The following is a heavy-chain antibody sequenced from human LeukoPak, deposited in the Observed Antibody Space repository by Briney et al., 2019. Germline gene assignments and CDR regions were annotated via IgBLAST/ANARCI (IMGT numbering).Heavy chain of an antibody. Sequence: PSETLSLTCAVYGGSFSGYYWSWIRQPPGKGLEWIGYIYYSGSTNYNPSLKSRVTISVDTSKNQFSLKLSSVTAADTAVYYCARDVGYNFDYWGQGTLVTVSS. J-gene: IGHJ4*02. D-gene: IGHD5-12*01. CDR1: GGSFSGYY. CDR3: ARDVGYNFDY. CDR2: IYYSGST. V-gene: IGHV4-59*01.